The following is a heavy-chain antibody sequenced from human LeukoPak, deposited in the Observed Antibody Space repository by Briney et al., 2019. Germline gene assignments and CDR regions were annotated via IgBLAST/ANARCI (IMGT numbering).Heavy chain of an antibody. CDR3: ARISGTLCFDL. CDR2: IYAGGDT. CDR1: GFSVSYNY. V-gene: IGHV3-66*01. D-gene: IGHD1-7*01. Sequence: HPGGSLRLSCAASGFSVSYNYMSWVRQPPAKGLEWVSVIYAGGDTYYADSVKGRFTISRDNSKNTVYLQMHSMRADDTAVYYCARISGTLCFDLWGLGTLVPVSS. J-gene: IGHJ4*02.